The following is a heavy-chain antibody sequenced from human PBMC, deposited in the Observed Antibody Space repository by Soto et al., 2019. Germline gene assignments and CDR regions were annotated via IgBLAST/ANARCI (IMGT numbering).Heavy chain of an antibody. V-gene: IGHV1-69*01. CDR1: GGTFSKYA. Sequence: GAPVEVSWDASGGTFSKYAIRCVRQAPKQGLEWMGGIIPIFGTANYAQKFQGRVTITADESTSTAYMELSSLRFEDTAVYYCARAIVGPTTTGWLDPWGQGTLVPVSS. J-gene: IGHJ5*02. CDR2: IIPIFGTA. CDR3: ARAIVGPTTTGWLDP. D-gene: IGHD1-26*01.